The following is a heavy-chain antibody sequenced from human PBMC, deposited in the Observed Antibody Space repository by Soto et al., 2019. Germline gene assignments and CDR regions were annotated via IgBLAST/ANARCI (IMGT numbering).Heavy chain of an antibody. V-gene: IGHV1-46*01. CDR1: GYTFTSYY. Sequence: ASVKVSCKASGYTFTSYYMHWVRQAPGQGLEWMGIINPSGGSTSYAQKFQGRVTMTRDTSTSTVYMELNSLRAEDTAVYYCARDPQQLVLSQYFDYWGQGTLVTVSS. J-gene: IGHJ4*02. CDR2: INPSGGST. D-gene: IGHD6-6*01. CDR3: ARDPQQLVLSQYFDY.